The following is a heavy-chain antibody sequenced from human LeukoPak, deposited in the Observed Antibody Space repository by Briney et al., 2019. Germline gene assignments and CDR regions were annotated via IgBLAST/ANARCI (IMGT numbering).Heavy chain of an antibody. CDR2: ISYDGSNK. V-gene: IGHV3-33*06. CDR1: GFIFTSYG. D-gene: IGHD1-26*01. Sequence: GRSLRLSCAASGFIFTSYGMHWVRQAPGKGLEWVAVISYDGSNKYYADSVKGRFTISKDTSKNTLYLQMSSLRAEDTAIYYCAKRGSKWDLDNWGQGTLVTVSS. J-gene: IGHJ4*02. CDR3: AKRGSKWDLDN.